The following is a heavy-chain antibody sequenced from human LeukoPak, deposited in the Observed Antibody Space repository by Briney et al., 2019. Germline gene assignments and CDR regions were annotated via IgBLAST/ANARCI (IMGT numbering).Heavy chain of an antibody. V-gene: IGHV1-8*01. D-gene: IGHD3-3*01. CDR1: GYTFTSYD. CDR3: ARAMGYYDFWSGYYEDYLIYGMDV. CDR2: MNLNSGNT. J-gene: IGHJ6*02. Sequence: ASVKVSCKASGYTFTSYDINWVRQATGQGLEWMGWMNLNSGNTGYAQKFQGRVTMTRNTSISTAYMELSSLRSEDTAVYYCARAMGYYDFWSGYYEDYLIYGMDVWGQGTTVTVSS.